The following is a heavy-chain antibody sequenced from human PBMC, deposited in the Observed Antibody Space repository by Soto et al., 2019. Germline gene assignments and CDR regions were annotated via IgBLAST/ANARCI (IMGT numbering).Heavy chain of an antibody. D-gene: IGHD5-12*01. CDR1: GFTFSTYG. Sequence: QVQLVESGGGGVQPGRSLRLSCAASGFTFSTYGMNWVRHAPGKGLEWVELVWDAVRNKAYADSVHGRLTISSDNSKNTLDLHMHSLRDADTAVYYWVRAGGYRGNDYVYSDEMDVWGQSTTVTVSS. CDR2: VWDAVRNK. J-gene: IGHJ6*02. V-gene: IGHV3-33*01. CDR3: VRAGGYRGNDYVYSDEMDV.